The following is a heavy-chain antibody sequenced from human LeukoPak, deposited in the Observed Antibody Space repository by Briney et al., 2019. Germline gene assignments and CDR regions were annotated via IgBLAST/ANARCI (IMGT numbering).Heavy chain of an antibody. Sequence: GGSLRLSCAASGFTFSDYYMSWIRQAPGKGLEWVSYISSSGSTIYYADSVKGRFTISRNNAKNSLYLQMNSLRAEDTAVYYCARERRSSGNDAFDIWGQGTMVTVSS. V-gene: IGHV3-11*01. D-gene: IGHD6-19*01. CDR1: GFTFSDYY. CDR3: ARERRSSGNDAFDI. J-gene: IGHJ3*02. CDR2: ISSSGSTI.